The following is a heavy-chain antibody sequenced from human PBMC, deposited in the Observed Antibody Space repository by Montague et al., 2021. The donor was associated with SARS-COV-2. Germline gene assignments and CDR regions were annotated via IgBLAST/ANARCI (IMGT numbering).Heavy chain of an antibody. V-gene: IGHV3-30-3*01. CDR1: GFTFSSYA. J-gene: IGHJ6*02. D-gene: IGHD1-26*01. CDR3: ARVRVGATDYNYYYGLDV. CDR2: ISYDGDNK. Sequence: SLRLSCAASGFTFSSYAMHWVRQAPGMGLEWVAVISYDGDNKHYADSVKGRVTISRDNSKNTLYLQMNSLRADDTAVYYCARVRVGATDYNYYYGLDVWGQGTTVTVSS.